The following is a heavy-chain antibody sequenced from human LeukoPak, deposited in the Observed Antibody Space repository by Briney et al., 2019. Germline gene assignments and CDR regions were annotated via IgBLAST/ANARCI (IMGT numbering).Heavy chain of an antibody. V-gene: IGHV3-23*01. D-gene: IGHD3-22*01. Sequence: GGSLRLSCAASGFTFSSYAMSWVRQAPGKGLEWVSAISGGGGSTYYADSVKGRFTISRDNSKNTLYLQMNSLRAEDTAVYYCAKDRGYYDSSGYYLSYFDYWGQGTLVTVSS. CDR2: ISGGGGST. CDR3: AKDRGYYDSSGYYLSYFDY. CDR1: GFTFSSYA. J-gene: IGHJ4*02.